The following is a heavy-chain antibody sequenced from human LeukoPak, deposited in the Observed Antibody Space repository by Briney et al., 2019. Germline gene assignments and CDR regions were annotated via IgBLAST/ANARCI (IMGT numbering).Heavy chain of an antibody. D-gene: IGHD2-21*02. V-gene: IGHV1-69*05. CDR2: IIPILGTA. Sequence: SVKVSCKASGGTFSSYAISWVRQAPGQGLEWMGGIIPILGTANYAQKFQGRVTITTDESTSTAYMELSSLRSEDTAVYYCARVAYCGGDCYSNYFDYWGQGTLVTVSS. J-gene: IGHJ4*02. CDR1: GGTFSSYA. CDR3: ARVAYCGGDCYSNYFDY.